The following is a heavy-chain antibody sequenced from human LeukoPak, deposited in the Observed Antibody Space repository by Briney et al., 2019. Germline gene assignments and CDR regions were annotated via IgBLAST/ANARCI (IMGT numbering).Heavy chain of an antibody. CDR1: GFTFSSYD. CDR3: ARGSRAVRWYFDL. D-gene: IGHD6-19*01. V-gene: IGHV3-13*01. CDR2: IGTAADT. Sequence: GGSLRLSCAASGFTFSSYDMHWVRQATGEGLEWVSAIGTAADTYYSGSVKGRFTISRDNAKDSSYLQMNNLKAEDTAVYYCARGSRAVRWYFDLWGRGTLVAVSS. J-gene: IGHJ2*01.